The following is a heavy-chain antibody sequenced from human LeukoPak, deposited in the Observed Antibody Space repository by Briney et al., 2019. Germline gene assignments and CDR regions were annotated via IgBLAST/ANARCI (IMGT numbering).Heavy chain of an antibody. D-gene: IGHD3-16*01. V-gene: IGHV3-23*01. CDR1: GFTSSSYA. J-gene: IGHJ4*02. Sequence: GGSLRLSCAASGFTSSSYAMSWVRQAPGKGLEWVSAISGSGGSTYYADSVKGRFTISRDNSKNTLYLQMNSLRAEDTAVYYCAKVGWGSSVGYFDYWGQGTLVTVSS. CDR3: AKVGWGSSVGYFDY. CDR2: ISGSGGST.